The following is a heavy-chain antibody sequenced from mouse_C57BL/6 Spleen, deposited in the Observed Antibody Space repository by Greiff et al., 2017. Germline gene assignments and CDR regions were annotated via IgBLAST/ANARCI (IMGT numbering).Heavy chain of an antibody. CDR3: APGNYEAWFAY. J-gene: IGHJ3*01. V-gene: IGHV1-82*01. D-gene: IGHD2-1*01. CDR1: GYAFSSSW. CDR2: IYPGDGDT. Sequence: VKVVESGPELVKPGASVKISCKASGYAFSSSWMNWVKQRPGKGLEWIGRIYPGDGDTNYNGKFKGKATLTADKSSSTAYMQLSSLTSEDSAVYFCAPGNYEAWFAYWGQGTLVTVSA.